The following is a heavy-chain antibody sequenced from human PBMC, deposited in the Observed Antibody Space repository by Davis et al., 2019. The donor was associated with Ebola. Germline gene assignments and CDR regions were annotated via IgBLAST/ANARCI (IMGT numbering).Heavy chain of an antibody. CDR1: GFTFSSSA. J-gene: IGHJ6*03. Sequence: GGSLRLSCAASGFTFSSSAMSWVRQAPGKGLEWVSTISGGGAGTYSADSVKGRFTISRDNSKNTLYLQMNSLRAEDTAVYYCAKGVSYYYYMDVWGKGTTVTVSS. V-gene: IGHV3-23*01. CDR2: ISGGGAGT. D-gene: IGHD6-13*01. CDR3: AKGVSYYYYMDV.